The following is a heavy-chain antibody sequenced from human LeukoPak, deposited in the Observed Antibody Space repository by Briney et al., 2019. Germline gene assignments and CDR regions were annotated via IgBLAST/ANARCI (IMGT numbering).Heavy chain of an antibody. CDR2: ISWNSGSI. Sequence: PGGSRGFSCAASGFPFVDYAMTGVGQAPGKGLGGVSGISWNSGSIGYADSVKGRFTISRDNAKNSLYLQMNSLRAEDTALYYCAKDILSGSYYYFDYWGQGTLVTVSS. CDR1: GFPFVDYA. V-gene: IGHV3-9*01. D-gene: IGHD1-26*01. J-gene: IGHJ4*02. CDR3: AKDILSGSYYYFDY.